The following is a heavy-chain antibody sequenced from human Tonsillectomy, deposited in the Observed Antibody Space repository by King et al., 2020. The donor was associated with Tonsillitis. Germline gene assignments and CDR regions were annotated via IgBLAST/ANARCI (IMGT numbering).Heavy chain of an antibody. CDR2: ISWKSDRI. V-gene: IGHV3-9*01. CDR3: AKGGVLAVPGLCLDYFDY. D-gene: IGHD6-19*01. CDR1: GFTFDDYA. Sequence: VQLVESGGGLVQPGRSLRLSCAASGFTFDDYAMHWVRQAPGKGLEWVSGISWKSDRIAYADSVKGRFTISRDTATNSVYLQMDSLRVEDSALYYCAKGGVLAVPGLCLDYFDYWGQGVLVTVSS. J-gene: IGHJ4*02.